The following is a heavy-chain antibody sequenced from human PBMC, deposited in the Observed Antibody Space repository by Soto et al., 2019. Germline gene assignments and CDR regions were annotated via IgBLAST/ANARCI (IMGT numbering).Heavy chain of an antibody. CDR2: INRSGST. CDR3: ARRVSHGAYYFDP. V-gene: IGHV4-34*01. CDR1: GGSFSDDY. Sequence: SETLSLTCAVYGGSFSDDYWSWVRQPPGKGLDWIGEINRSGSTNYDPSLKSRVTISVDTPKNQFSLRLSPVTAADTAVYYCARRVSHGAYYFDPWGQGTLVPVSS. J-gene: IGHJ5*02. D-gene: IGHD3-3*01.